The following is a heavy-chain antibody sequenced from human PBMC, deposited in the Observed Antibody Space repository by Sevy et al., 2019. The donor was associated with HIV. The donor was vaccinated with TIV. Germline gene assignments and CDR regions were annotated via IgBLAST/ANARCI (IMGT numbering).Heavy chain of an antibody. Sequence: GGSLRLSCAASGFTIDHYAMHWVRQAPGKGLEWVSGISWNGDTIDYADSVRGRFTISRDNAKNSLYLQMNSLRADDTALYYCAKGSGYYFHDAFDIRGQGTMVTVSS. J-gene: IGHJ3*02. CDR3: AKGSGYYFHDAFDI. CDR2: ISWNGDTI. V-gene: IGHV3-9*01. D-gene: IGHD3-22*01. CDR1: GFTIDHYA.